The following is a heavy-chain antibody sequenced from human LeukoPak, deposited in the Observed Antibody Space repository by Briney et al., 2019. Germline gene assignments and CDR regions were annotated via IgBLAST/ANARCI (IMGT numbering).Heavy chain of an antibody. CDR1: GFTFSSYA. J-gene: IGHJ1*01. V-gene: IGHV3-30-3*01. D-gene: IGHD6-13*01. CDR2: ISYDGSNK. CDR3: AKDMGSWTEYFQH. Sequence: GGSLRLSCAASGFTFSSYAMHWVRQAPGKGLEWVAVISYDGSNKYYADSVKGRFTISRDNAKNSLYLQMNSLRAEDTALYYCAKDMGSWTEYFQHWGQGTLVTVSS.